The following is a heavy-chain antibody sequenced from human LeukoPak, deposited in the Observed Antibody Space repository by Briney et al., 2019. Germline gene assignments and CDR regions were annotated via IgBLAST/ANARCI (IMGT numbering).Heavy chain of an antibody. D-gene: IGHD4-11*01. CDR1: GGSISSSNW. CDR2: IYHSGST. CDR3: ARSLYSRYYYYGMDA. V-gene: IGHV4-4*02. Sequence: SETLSLTCAVSGGSISSSNWWSWVRQPPGKGLEWIGEIYHSGSTNYNPSLKSRVTISVDKSKNQFSLKLSSVTAADTAVYYCARSLYSRYYYYGMDAWGQGTTVTVSS. J-gene: IGHJ6*02.